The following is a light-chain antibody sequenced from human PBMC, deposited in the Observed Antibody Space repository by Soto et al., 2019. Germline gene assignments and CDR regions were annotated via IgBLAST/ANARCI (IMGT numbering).Light chain of an antibody. CDR1: QSVTSF. CDR2: GAS. Sequence: EIVLTHSPATLPMSPGEGANRALRASQSVTSFLAWYQQKPGQAPRLLIYGASTRATGIPARFSGSGSGTEFTLTISSLQSEDFAVYYCQQYKKWPLTFGGGTKVDIK. CDR3: QQYKKWPLT. J-gene: IGKJ4*01. V-gene: IGKV3-15*01.